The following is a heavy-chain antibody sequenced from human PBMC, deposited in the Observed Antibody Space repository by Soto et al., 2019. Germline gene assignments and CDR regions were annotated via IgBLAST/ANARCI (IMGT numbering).Heavy chain of an antibody. D-gene: IGHD2-15*01. CDR3: AKNPIVVVVAASYYFDY. J-gene: IGHJ4*02. CDR1: GFTFSSYA. Sequence: GGSLRLSCAASGFTFSSYAMSWVRQAPGKGLEWVSAISGSGGSTYYADSVKGRFTISRDNSKNTLYLQMNSLRAEDTAVYYCAKNPIVVVVAASYYFDYWGQGTLVT. V-gene: IGHV3-23*01. CDR2: ISGSGGST.